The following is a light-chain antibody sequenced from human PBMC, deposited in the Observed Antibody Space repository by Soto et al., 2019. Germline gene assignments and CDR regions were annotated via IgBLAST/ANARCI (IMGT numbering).Light chain of an antibody. CDR3: QNYNSAPRT. CDR1: QGISNY. Sequence: DLQMTQSPSSLSASVGYRVTIACRASQGISNYLAWYQHKPGKVPKLLIYAASTLESGVPSRFSGSGSGTDFTLTISSLQPEDVATYFCQNYNSAPRTFGHGTKVDIK. CDR2: AAS. V-gene: IGKV1-27*01. J-gene: IGKJ1*01.